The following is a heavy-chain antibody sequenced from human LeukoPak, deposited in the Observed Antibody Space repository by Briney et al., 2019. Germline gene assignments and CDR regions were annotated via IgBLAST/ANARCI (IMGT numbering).Heavy chain of an antibody. D-gene: IGHD6-13*01. CDR2: INHSGST. J-gene: IGHJ4*02. Sequence: SETLSLTCAVYGGSFSGYYWSWIRQPPGKGLEWIGEINHSGSTNYNPSLKSRVTISVDTSKNQFSLKLSSVTAADTAVYYCAKGGLAWQLVDFDYWGQGTLVTVSS. V-gene: IGHV4-34*01. CDR1: GGSFSGYY. CDR3: AKGGLAWQLVDFDY.